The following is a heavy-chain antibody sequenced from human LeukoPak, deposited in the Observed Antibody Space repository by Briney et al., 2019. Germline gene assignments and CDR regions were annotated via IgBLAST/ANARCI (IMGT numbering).Heavy chain of an antibody. CDR1: GXSIDSPNY. CDR3: ARVRISCSGDTCYKEYYYVMDV. D-gene: IGHD2-15*01. CDR2: IYYDAAT. V-gene: IGHV4-59*01. J-gene: IGHJ6*02. Sequence: SETLSLTCGVSGXSIDSPNYWSWIRQPPGERLEWIGHIYYDAATNCNPSLKSRVTISVDTAKNQFSLILSSVTAADTAIYYCARVRISCSGDTCYKEYYYVMDVWGQGTTVTVSS.